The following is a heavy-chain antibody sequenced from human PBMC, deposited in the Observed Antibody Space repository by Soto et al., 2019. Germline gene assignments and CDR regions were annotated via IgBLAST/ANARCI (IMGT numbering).Heavy chain of an antibody. D-gene: IGHD3-3*01. CDR2: INHSGST. J-gene: IGHJ6*02. V-gene: IGHV4-34*01. Sequence: SETLSLTCAVYGGSFSGYYWSWIRQPPGKGLEWIGEINHSGSTNYNPSLKSRVTISVDTSKNQFSLKLSSVTAADTAVYYCARGRVLRFLEWLSTKYYYYYGMDVWGQGTTVTVSS. CDR1: GGSFSGYY. CDR3: ARGRVLRFLEWLSTKYYYYYGMDV.